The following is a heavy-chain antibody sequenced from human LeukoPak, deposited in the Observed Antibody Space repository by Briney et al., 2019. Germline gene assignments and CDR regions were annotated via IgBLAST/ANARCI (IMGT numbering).Heavy chain of an antibody. CDR3: ARGVEPLAANTLAY. J-gene: IGHJ4*02. CDR1: GFTVMTND. V-gene: IGHV3-53*01. D-gene: IGHD1-14*01. Sequence: GGSLRLSCAASGFTVMTNDMTCVRQAPGKGREGGSVLYSDGNTKYADSVQGRFNISRDNSKNTLYLEMNSLSPDDTAVYYCARGVEPLAANTLAYWGQGTLVTVSS. CDR2: LYSDGNT.